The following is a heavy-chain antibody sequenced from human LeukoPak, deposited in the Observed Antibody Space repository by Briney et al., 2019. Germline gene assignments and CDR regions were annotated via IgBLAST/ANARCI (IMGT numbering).Heavy chain of an antibody. V-gene: IGHV5-51*01. CDR2: IYPGDSDT. CDR1: GYSFTSYW. D-gene: IGHD3-22*01. Sequence: GESLKISCKGSGYSFTSYWIGWVRQMPGKGLEWMGIIYPGDSDTRYSPSFQGQVTISADKSISTAYLQWSSLKASDTAMYYCARSVGLSYYYDSSDPFWDYFDYWGQGTLVTVSS. CDR3: ARSVGLSYYYDSSDPFWDYFDY. J-gene: IGHJ4*02.